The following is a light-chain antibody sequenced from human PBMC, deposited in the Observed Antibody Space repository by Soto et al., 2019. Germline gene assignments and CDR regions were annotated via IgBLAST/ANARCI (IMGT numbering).Light chain of an antibody. CDR2: DAS. Sequence: IQMTQAPSSLSAAVGDRVTITCQASQDIKNYLIWYQQKPGKAPKLLIYDASSLGTGVSSRFSGSGSGTYFNLTISSLQPEDIATYYCQQFDSVPCTFGQGTKLDIK. CDR3: QQFDSVPCT. J-gene: IGKJ2*02. V-gene: IGKV1-33*01. CDR1: QDIKNY.